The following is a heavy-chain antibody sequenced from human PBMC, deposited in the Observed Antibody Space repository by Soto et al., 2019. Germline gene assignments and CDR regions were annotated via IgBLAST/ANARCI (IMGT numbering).Heavy chain of an antibody. Sequence: SETLSLTCAVSGGSISSGGYSWNWIRQPPGKGLEWIGYIYHSGSTFYNPSLKSRVTISVDRSKNQFSLKLSSVTAADTAVYYCARGGVDYYDSSGYYFSPYYFDYWGQGTLVTVSS. D-gene: IGHD3-22*01. CDR2: IYHSGST. CDR1: GGSISSGGYS. V-gene: IGHV4-30-2*01. CDR3: ARGGVDYYDSSGYYFSPYYFDY. J-gene: IGHJ4*02.